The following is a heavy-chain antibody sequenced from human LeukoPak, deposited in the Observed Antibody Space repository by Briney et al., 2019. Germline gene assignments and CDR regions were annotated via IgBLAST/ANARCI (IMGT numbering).Heavy chain of an antibody. CDR3: ASADYGGNKPLGY. CDR1: GGTFSSYA. J-gene: IGHJ4*02. V-gene: IGHV1-69*13. D-gene: IGHD4-23*01. Sequence: ASVKVSCKASGGTFSSYAISWVRQAPGQGLEWMGGIIPIFGTANYAQKFQGRVTITADESTSTAYMELSSLRSEDTAVYYCASADYGGNKPLGYWGQGTLVTVSS. CDR2: IIPIFGTA.